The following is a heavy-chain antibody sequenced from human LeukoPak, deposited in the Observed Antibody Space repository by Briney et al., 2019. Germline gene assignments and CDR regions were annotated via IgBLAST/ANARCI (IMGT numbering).Heavy chain of an antibody. J-gene: IGHJ4*02. CDR1: GFTFSSSW. V-gene: IGHV3-30*02. D-gene: IGHD6-13*01. CDR3: ANRGGSSWYGLDY. CDR2: IRYDGSNK. Sequence: GGSLRLSCAASGFTFSSSWMSWVRQAPGKGLEWVAFIRYDGSNKYYADSVKGRFTISRDNSKNTLYLQMNSLRAEDTAVYYCANRGGSSWYGLDYWGQGTLVTVSS.